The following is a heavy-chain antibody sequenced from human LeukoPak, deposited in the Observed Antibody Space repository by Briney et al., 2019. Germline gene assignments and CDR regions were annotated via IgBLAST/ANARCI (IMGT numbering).Heavy chain of an antibody. CDR2: IIPIFGTA. Sequence: ASVKVSCKASGGTFSSYAISWVRQAPGQGLEWMGGIIPIFGTANYAQKFQGRVTITADESTSTAYMELSSLRSEDTAVYYCASKVTRTVDYWGQGTLVTVSS. D-gene: IGHD3/OR15-3a*01. J-gene: IGHJ4*02. V-gene: IGHV1-69*13. CDR3: ASKVTRTVDY. CDR1: GGTFSSYA.